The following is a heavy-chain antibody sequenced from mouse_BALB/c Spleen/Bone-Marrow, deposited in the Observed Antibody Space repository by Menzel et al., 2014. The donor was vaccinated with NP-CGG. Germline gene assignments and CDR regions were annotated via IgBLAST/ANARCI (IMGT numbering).Heavy chain of an antibody. D-gene: IGHD2-4*01. CDR1: GFSLXSYD. V-gene: IGHV2-4-1*01. CDR2: IWSGGST. Sequence: VQLQQSGPGLVQPSQSLSITCTVSGFSLXSYDLHWVRQSPGKGLEWLGVIWSGGSTDYNAAFISRLSISKDNSKSQVFFKMNSLLADDTAIYYCARNEDYDGYYYAMDYWGQGTSVTVSS. CDR3: ARNEDYDGYYYAMDY. J-gene: IGHJ4*01.